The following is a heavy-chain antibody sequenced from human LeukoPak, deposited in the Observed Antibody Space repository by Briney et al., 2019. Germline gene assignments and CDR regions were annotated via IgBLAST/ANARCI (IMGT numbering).Heavy chain of an antibody. CDR1: GGSISSYY. CDR2: IYYSGST. V-gene: IGHV4-59*01. Sequence: SQTLSLTCTVSGGSISSYYWSWIRQPPGKGLEWIGYIYYSGSTNYNPSLKSRVTISVDTSKNQFSLKLSSVTAADTAVYYCARNGIAAAGIWFDPWGQGTLVTVSS. D-gene: IGHD6-13*01. CDR3: ARNGIAAAGIWFDP. J-gene: IGHJ5*02.